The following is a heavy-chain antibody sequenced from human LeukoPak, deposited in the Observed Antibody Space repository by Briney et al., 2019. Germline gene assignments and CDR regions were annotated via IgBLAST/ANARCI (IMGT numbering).Heavy chain of an antibody. J-gene: IGHJ4*02. CDR2: LSGSGAST. D-gene: IGHD3-22*01. CDR1: GFTFSSYA. V-gene: IGHV3-23*01. Sequence: GGSLRLSCAASGFTFSSYARSWVRQAPGKGLDWVSALSGSGASTYYADSVQGRFTISRENSNKPLFLQVNRLRAHDPALYHCAKWGFSDRSGANFHSWGQGPLVTVSS. CDR3: AKWGFSDRSGANFHS.